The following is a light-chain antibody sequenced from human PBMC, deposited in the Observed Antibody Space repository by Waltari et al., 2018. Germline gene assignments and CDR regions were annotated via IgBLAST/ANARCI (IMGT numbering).Light chain of an antibody. CDR3: QHYVRLPAT. V-gene: IGKV3-20*01. CDR2: GAA. CDR1: QSVSRA. J-gene: IGKJ1*01. Sequence: EIVLTQSPGSLSSSPGERVTLSCRASQSVSRALAWYQQKPGQAPRLLIFGAANRATVIPDRFSGSGSETDFSLTISRLEPEDFAVYYCQHYVRLPATFGRGTKVEIK.